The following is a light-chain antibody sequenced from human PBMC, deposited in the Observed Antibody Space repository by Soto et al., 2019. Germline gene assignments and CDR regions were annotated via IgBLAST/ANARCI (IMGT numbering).Light chain of an antibody. J-gene: IGKJ2*01. V-gene: IGKV3-20*01. CDR1: QSISSSY. Sequence: EIVLTQSPGTLSLSPGERATLSCRASQSISSSYLAWYQQKPGQAPRVLIYGASSRATGIPDRFSGSGSGTDFTLTTSRLQPEDVAVYFCKKYGKRPQNAFGQGTKVDIK. CDR3: KKYGKRPQNA. CDR2: GAS.